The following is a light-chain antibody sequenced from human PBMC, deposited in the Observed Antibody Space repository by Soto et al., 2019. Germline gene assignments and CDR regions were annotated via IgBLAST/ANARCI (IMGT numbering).Light chain of an antibody. V-gene: IGKV4-1*01. CDR2: WAS. CDR1: QSVFYSSNNKNY. J-gene: IGKJ2*01. Sequence: DIVLTQSPDSLAVSLGERATINCKSSQSVFYSSNNKNYLAWYQQKPGQPPKLLIYWASTRESGVPDRFSGSGSWTDFTPTISGLQAEDVAVYYCQQYYGTPYTFGQGTKLEIQ. CDR3: QQYYGTPYT.